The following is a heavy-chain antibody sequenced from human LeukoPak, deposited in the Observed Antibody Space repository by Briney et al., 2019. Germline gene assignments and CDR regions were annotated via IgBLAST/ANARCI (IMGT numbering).Heavy chain of an antibody. CDR2: ISAYNGNT. CDR1: GYTFTSYG. V-gene: IGHV1-18*04. D-gene: IGHD3-16*02. CDR3: ARARGAYDYVWGSYRFLAFDI. J-gene: IGHJ3*02. Sequence: ALVKVSCKASGYTFTSYGISWVRQAPGQGLEWMGWISAYNGNTNYAQKLQGRVTMTTDTSTSTAYMELRSLRSDDTAVYYCARARGAYDYVWGSYRFLAFDIWGQGTMVTVSS.